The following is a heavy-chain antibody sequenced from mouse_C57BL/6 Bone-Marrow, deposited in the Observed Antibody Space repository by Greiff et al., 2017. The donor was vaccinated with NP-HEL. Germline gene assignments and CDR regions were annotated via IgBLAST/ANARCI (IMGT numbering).Heavy chain of an antibody. CDR1: GFNIKDDY. D-gene: IGHD1-1*01. Sequence: EVQLQQSGAELVRPGASVKLSCTASGFNIKDDYMHWVKQRPEQGLEWIGWIDPENGDTEYASKFQGKATITADTSSNTAYLQLSSLTSEDTAVYYCTPSSFPTRVDYWGQGTTLTVSS. J-gene: IGHJ2*01. CDR3: TPSSFPTRVDY. V-gene: IGHV14-4*01. CDR2: IDPENGDT.